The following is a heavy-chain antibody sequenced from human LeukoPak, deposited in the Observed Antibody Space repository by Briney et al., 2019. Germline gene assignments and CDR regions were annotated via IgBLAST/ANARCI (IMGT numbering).Heavy chain of an antibody. J-gene: IGHJ4*02. D-gene: IGHD6-19*01. V-gene: IGHV3-48*03. CDR3: ARDLPGSGWYFDY. Sequence: GGSLRLSCAASEFTFSSYAMNWVRQAPGKGLEWVSCISSSGSTIYYADSVKGRFTISRDNTKNSLYLQMNSLRADDTAVYYCARDLPGSGWYFDYWGQGTLVTVSS. CDR2: ISSSGSTI. CDR1: EFTFSSYA.